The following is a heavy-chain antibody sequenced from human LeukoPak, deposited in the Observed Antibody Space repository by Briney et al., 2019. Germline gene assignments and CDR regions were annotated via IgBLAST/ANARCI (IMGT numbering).Heavy chain of an antibody. Sequence: GGSLRLSCAASGFTFSNYYMSWIRQAPGKELEWVSYISSSGSTIYYADSVKGRFTISRDNAKNSLYLQMNSLRAEDTAVYYCARDKSLESMYYYGSGSSFDYWGQGTLVTVSS. J-gene: IGHJ4*02. CDR1: GFTFSNYY. V-gene: IGHV3-11*01. CDR2: ISSSGSTI. D-gene: IGHD3-10*01. CDR3: ARDKSLESMYYYGSGSSFDY.